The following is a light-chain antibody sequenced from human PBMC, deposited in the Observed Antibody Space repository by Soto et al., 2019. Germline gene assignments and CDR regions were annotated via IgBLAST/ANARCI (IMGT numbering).Light chain of an antibody. CDR2: GAS. Sequence: EVVLTQSPGTLSLSPGERATLSCRASQSVAANYLAWYQQKRGQAPRLLIYGASSRATGIPDRSSGSGSGTDFTLTITSLQSEDFAVYYCQHYANWPLTFGGGTKV. J-gene: IGKJ4*01. V-gene: IGKV3-20*01. CDR3: QHYANWPLT. CDR1: QSVAANY.